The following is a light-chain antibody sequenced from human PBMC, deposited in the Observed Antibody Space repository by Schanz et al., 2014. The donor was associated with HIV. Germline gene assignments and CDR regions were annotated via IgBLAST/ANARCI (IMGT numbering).Light chain of an antibody. J-gene: IGLJ3*02. CDR3: CSYTSNRLRV. Sequence: QSALTQPASVSGSPGQSITISCTGTTSDVGDYDYVSWYQQHPGKAPKLLIYDVSDRPSGVSNRFSGSKSGNTASLTISGLQAEDDADYFCCSYTSNRLRVFGGETNRTVL. CDR1: TSDVGDYDY. CDR2: DVS. V-gene: IGLV2-14*03.